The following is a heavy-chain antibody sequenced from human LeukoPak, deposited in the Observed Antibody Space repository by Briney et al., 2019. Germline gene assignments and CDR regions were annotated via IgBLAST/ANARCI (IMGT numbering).Heavy chain of an antibody. CDR3: ARYRNGGNFDY. CDR2: INQDGSEK. V-gene: IGHV3-7*04. D-gene: IGHD1-14*01. Sequence: RGSVRLSCEASGFTFSSYWMSCVRQAPGKGLEWVANINQDGSEKYYVDSMRGRFTISRDNSMTSVYLQMNSLRAEDTAVYYCARYRNGGNFDYWGQGTLVTVSS. J-gene: IGHJ4*02. CDR1: GFTFSSYW.